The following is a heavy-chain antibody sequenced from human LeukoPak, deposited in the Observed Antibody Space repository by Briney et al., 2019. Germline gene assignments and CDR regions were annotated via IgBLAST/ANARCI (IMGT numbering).Heavy chain of an antibody. D-gene: IGHD2-15*01. J-gene: IGHJ5*02. CDR3: ARVGGYLSWFDP. Sequence: GGSLRLSCAASGFTFSDYYMSWIRQAPGKGLEWVSYISSGGSTIYYADSVKGRFTISRDNDKNSLYLQVNSLRAEDTAVYYCARVGGYLSWFDPWGQGTLVTVSS. V-gene: IGHV3-11*01. CDR2: ISSGGSTI. CDR1: GFTFSDYY.